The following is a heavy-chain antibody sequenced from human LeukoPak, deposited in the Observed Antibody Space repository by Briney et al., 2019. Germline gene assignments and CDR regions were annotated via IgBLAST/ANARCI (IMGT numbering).Heavy chain of an antibody. D-gene: IGHD6-13*01. Sequence: PGGSLRLSCVGSGFTFRSHAMSWVRQAPEKGLEFVSGIYENGGTTYYADSVKGRFTISRDNSKNTLYLQMNSLRAEDTAVYYCARGDLAAAGRAGVPFDYWGPGTLVIVSS. CDR1: GFTFRSHA. CDR2: IYENGGTT. V-gene: IGHV3-23*01. J-gene: IGHJ4*02. CDR3: ARGDLAAAGRAGVPFDY.